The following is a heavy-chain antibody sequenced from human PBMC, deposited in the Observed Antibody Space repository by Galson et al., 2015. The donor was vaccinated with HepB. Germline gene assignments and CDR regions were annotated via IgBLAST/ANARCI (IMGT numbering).Heavy chain of an antibody. Sequence: LSLTCAVNGGSFSGFFWAWIRQPPGKGLEWIGEINHSGITNYNPSLKSRVTISVDTSKNQFSLKLNSVTAADTAVYFCARGDSGDSYYMDVWGKGTTVTVSS. D-gene: IGHD4-17*01. J-gene: IGHJ6*03. CDR2: INHSGIT. CDR3: ARGDSGDSYYMDV. V-gene: IGHV4-34*01. CDR1: GGSFSGFF.